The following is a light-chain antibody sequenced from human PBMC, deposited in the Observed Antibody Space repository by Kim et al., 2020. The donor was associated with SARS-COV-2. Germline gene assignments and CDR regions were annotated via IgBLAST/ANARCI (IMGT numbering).Light chain of an antibody. CDR2: LNSDGSH. Sequence: SVKPTCTLTSGHSSYAIAWHQQQPGKGPRYLMKLNSDGSHSKGDGIPDRFSGSSSGAERSLTISSLQSEDEADYYCQTWGTGIHVIFGGGTQLTVL. CDR1: SGHSSYA. V-gene: IGLV4-69*01. CDR3: QTWGTGIHVI. J-gene: IGLJ2*01.